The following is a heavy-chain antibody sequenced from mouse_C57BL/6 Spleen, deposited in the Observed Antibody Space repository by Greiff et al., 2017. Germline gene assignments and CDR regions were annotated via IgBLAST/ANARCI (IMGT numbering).Heavy chain of an antibody. Sequence: VHLQQSGPELVKPGASVKISCKASGYAFSSSWMNWVKQRPGKGLEWIGRIYPGDGDTNYNGKFKGKATLTADKSSSTAYMQLSSLTSEDSAVYFCARGGTDYFDYWGQGTTLTVSS. CDR1: GYAFSSSW. J-gene: IGHJ2*01. V-gene: IGHV1-82*01. CDR3: ARGGTDYFDY. CDR2: IYPGDGDT. D-gene: IGHD4-1*01.